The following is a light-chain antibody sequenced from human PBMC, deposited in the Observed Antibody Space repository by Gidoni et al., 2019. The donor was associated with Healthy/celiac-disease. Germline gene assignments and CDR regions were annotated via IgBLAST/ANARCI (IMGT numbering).Light chain of an antibody. Sequence: SALTQPASVSGYPRQSITISCTGTSSDVGGYNDVSWYQQHPGKAPNLMIYDVSNRPSGVSNRFSGSKSGNTASLTISGLQAEDEADYYCSSYTSISTGVFGGGTKLTVL. J-gene: IGLJ3*02. V-gene: IGLV2-14*03. CDR3: SSYTSISTGV. CDR2: DVS. CDR1: SSDVGGYND.